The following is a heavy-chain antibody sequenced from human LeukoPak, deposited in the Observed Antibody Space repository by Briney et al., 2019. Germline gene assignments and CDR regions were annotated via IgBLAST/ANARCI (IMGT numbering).Heavy chain of an antibody. V-gene: IGHV1-24*01. D-gene: IGHD3-10*01. J-gene: IGHJ4*02. Sequence: ASVKVSCKVSGYTLTELSMHWMRQAPRKGLEWMGGFDPEDGETIYAQKFQGRVTMTEDTSTDTAYMELSSLRSEDTAVYYCATPDYGSGSYFEYYFDYWGQGTLVTVSS. CDR1: GYTLTELS. CDR2: FDPEDGET. CDR3: ATPDYGSGSYFEYYFDY.